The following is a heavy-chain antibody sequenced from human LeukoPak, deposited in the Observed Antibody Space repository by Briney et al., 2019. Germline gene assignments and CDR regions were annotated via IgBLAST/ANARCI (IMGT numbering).Heavy chain of an antibody. CDR3: ARDLLGWELHYFDY. D-gene: IGHD1-26*01. Sequence: GGSLRLSCAGSGFTFSRYDMHWVRQSTGKGLEWVSGIGTGGDTFYLGSVKGRFTISRENAKNSLYLQMNSLRAEDTAVYYCARDLLGWELHYFDYWGQGTLVTVSS. CDR2: IGTGGDT. CDR1: GFTFSRYD. V-gene: IGHV3-13*01. J-gene: IGHJ4*02.